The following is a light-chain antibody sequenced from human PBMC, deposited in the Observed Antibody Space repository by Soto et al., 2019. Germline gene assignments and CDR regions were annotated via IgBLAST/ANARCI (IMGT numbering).Light chain of an antibody. Sequence: QSVLTQPPSVSGTPGQRVTISCSGSSSNIGSNIVNWYQQLPGTAPKLLIYSNSQWPSGVPDRFSGSKSGTSASLAIRGLQSEDEADYYCAAWDDSLNAWVFGGGTKVTVL. CDR2: SNS. J-gene: IGLJ3*02. CDR3: AAWDDSLNAWV. CDR1: SSNIGSNI. V-gene: IGLV1-44*01.